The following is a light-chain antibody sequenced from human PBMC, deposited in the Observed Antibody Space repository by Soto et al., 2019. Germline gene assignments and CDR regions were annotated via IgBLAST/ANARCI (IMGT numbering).Light chain of an antibody. CDR2: DVS. J-gene: IGLJ1*01. CDR3: SSYTSSSTYV. CDR1: SSDVGSHNR. V-gene: IGLV2-18*02. Sequence: QSALTQPPSVSGSPGQSVTISCTGSSSDVGSHNRVSWYQQPPGTAPKLMIYDVSNRPSGVPGRFSGSKSGNTASLTISGLQAEDEADYYCSSYTSSSTYVFGTGTKLTVL.